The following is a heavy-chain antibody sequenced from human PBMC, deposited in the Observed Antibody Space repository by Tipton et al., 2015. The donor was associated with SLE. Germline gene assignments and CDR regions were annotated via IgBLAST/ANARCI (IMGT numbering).Heavy chain of an antibody. Sequence: VVRAGAELKRPGASVKVSCKASGYTFINYGITWGRQAPGQGLEWIGWISSFKGNTNYAQNLQDRVTMTTDTSTTTAYMELRRLRSDDTAMYDCAIVYGEKYLGFFDYWGQGTLVTVSS. CDR3: AIVYGEKYLGFFDY. D-gene: IGHD4/OR15-4a*01. V-gene: IGHV1-18*01. J-gene: IGHJ4*02. CDR1: GYTFINYG. CDR2: ISSFKGNT.